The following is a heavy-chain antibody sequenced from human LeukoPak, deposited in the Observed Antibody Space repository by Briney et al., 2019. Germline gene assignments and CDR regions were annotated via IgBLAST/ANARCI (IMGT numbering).Heavy chain of an antibody. CDR1: GFTVSSNY. V-gene: IGHV3-23*01. Sequence: GGSLRLTCAASGFTVSSNYMSWVRQAPGKGLEWGTAIRGSGGNTYYADCVKGRFTISRDKTKNTVYMQMNRLRADATAVYYCAKELLDGDYLICDRGDFDYWGQGTLVTVSS. J-gene: IGHJ4*02. D-gene: IGHD4-17*01. CDR3: AKELLDGDYLICDRGDFDY. CDR2: IRGSGGNT.